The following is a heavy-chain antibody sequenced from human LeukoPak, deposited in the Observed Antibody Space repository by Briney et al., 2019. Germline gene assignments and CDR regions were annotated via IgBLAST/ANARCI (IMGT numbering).Heavy chain of an antibody. J-gene: IGHJ4*02. CDR2: IYYSGST. D-gene: IGHD3-3*01. V-gene: IGHV4-59*12. CDR3: ARGYDFWSGYHLDY. CDR1: GGSISSYY. Sequence: SETLSLTCTVSGGSISSYYWSWIRQPPGKGLEWIGYIYYSGSTNYNPSLKSRVTISVDTSKNQFSLKLSSVTAADTAVYYCARGYDFWSGYHLDYWGQGTLVTVSS.